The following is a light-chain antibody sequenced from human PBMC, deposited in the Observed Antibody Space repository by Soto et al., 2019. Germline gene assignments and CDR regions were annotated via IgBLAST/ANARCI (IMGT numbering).Light chain of an antibody. CDR3: LQRNSYPLP. CDR1: QGIRRD. CDR2: AVS. J-gene: IGKJ4*01. V-gene: IGKV1-17*01. Sequence: DIQMTQSPSSLSAPVGGRVNITCRASQGIRRDLGWYQQKTGKAPTRLIYAVSSLPSGVPSRFSGSGSGTEITLTISSLQPEDSAIYYCLQRNSYPLPFGGGTKVEIK.